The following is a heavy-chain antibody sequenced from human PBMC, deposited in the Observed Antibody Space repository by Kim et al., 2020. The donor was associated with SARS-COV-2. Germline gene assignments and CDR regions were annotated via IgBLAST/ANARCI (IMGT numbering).Heavy chain of an antibody. V-gene: IGHV3-33*01. J-gene: IGHJ4*02. D-gene: IGHD6-13*01. CDR3: ARMGLDGNIAAAGIDY. CDR2: IWYDGSNK. CDR1: GFTFSSYG. Sequence: GGSLRLSCAASGFTFSSYGMHWVRQAPGKGLEWVAVIWYDGSNKYYADSVKGRFTISRDNSKNTLYLQMNSLRAEDTAVYYCARMGLDGNIAAAGIDYWGQGTLVTVSS.